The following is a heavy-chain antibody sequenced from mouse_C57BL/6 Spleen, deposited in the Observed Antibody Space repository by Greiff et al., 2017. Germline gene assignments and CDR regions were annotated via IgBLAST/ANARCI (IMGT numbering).Heavy chain of an antibody. V-gene: IGHV1-55*01. CDR3: ARLRQAIDD. Sequence: QVQLQQPGAEFVKPGASVKISCKASGYTFTSYWITWVKQRPGQGLEWIGDIYPGSGSTNYNEKFKSRDTLTVDTSSSTVYMQLSSLTSEDSAVYCCARLRQAIDDWGQGTSVTVS. D-gene: IGHD1-2*01. J-gene: IGHJ4*01. CDR2: IYPGSGST. CDR1: GYTFTSYW.